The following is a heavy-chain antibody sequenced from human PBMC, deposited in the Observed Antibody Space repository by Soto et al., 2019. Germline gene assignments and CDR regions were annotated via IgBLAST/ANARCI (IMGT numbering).Heavy chain of an antibody. J-gene: IGHJ5*02. CDR1: GGSISSYY. V-gene: IGHV4-59*08. CDR3: ARPLGAVRGARFGWFDP. CDR2: IYYSGST. Sequence: SETLSLTCTVSGGSISSYYWSWIRQPPGKGLEWIGYIYYSGSTNYNPSLKSRVTISVDTSKNQFSLKLSSVTAADTAVYYCARPLGAVRGARFGWFDPWGQGTLVTVSS. D-gene: IGHD3-10*01.